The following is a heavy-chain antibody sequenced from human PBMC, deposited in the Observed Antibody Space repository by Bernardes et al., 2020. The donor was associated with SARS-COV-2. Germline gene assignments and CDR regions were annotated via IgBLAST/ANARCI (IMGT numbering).Heavy chain of an antibody. CDR2: IYWDDDK. CDR3: VHRFYVDRPVWEPFDL. D-gene: IGHD1-26*01. Sequence: SGPTLVKPTQTLTLTCTFSGLSLTTPGVGVGWVRQPPGKALEWLAIIYWDDDKRYRPSLGSRLTVTRDTSKNQIVLTLSNVGPVDTATYYCVHRFYVDRPVWEPFDLWGQGTRVTVSS. V-gene: IGHV2-5*02. CDR1: GLSLTTPGVG. J-gene: IGHJ4*02.